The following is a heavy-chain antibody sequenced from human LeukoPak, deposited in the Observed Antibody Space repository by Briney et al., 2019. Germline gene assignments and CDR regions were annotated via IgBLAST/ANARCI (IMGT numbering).Heavy chain of an antibody. V-gene: IGHV3-7*01. CDR2: IKRDGSEK. CDR1: GFIFSSSW. Sequence: GGSLRLSCAASGFIFSSSWMTWVRQAPGKGLEWVANIKRDGSEKYCVDSVKGRFTISRDNSKNTLYLQMNSLRAEDTAVYYCARGAAAGWYYGMDVWGQGTTVTVSS. CDR3: ARGAAAGWYYGMDV. D-gene: IGHD6-13*01. J-gene: IGHJ6*02.